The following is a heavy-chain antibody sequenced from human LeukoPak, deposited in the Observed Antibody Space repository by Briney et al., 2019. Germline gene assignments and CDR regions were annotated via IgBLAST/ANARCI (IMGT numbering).Heavy chain of an antibody. CDR2: IYFSGST. J-gene: IGHJ4*02. CDR1: GGSISSSSYY. Sequence: SETLSLTCTVSGGSISSSSYYWGWIRQPPGKGLEWIGSIYFSGSTYYNPSLKSRVTISVDRSKNQFSLKLTSVTAADTAVYYCARLALGGGINYWGQGTLVTVSS. V-gene: IGHV4-39*01. D-gene: IGHD1-14*01. CDR3: ARLALGGGINY.